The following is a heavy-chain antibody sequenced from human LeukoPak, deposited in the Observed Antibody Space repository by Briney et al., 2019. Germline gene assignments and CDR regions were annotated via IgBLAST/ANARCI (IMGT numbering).Heavy chain of an antibody. V-gene: IGHV3-23*01. CDR1: GLTLRRYG. CDR2: ISGSGGST. J-gene: IGHJ4*02. D-gene: IGHD6-19*01. Sequence: PGGSLRLSCAASGLTLRRYGMSWVRQAPGKGLEWVSAISGSGGSTYYADSVKGRFTISSDNSKNTLYLQMNSLRAEDTAVYYCARTRAVAGLFDYWGQGTLVTVSS. CDR3: ARTRAVAGLFDY.